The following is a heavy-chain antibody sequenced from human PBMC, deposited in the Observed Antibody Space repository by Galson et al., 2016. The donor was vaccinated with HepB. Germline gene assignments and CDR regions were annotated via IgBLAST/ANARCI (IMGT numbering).Heavy chain of an antibody. CDR2: IYYSGNT. Sequence: SETLSLTCTVSGGSISSRGFYWGWIRQPPGKGLEWIGSIYYSGNTYYNPSLESRVTISIDTSKKHFSLKLSSVTAADTAVYYCARQRQVRSIAVAVVGWFDPWGQGTLVTVSS. CDR3: ARQRQVRSIAVAVVGWFDP. J-gene: IGHJ5*02. D-gene: IGHD6-19*01. V-gene: IGHV4-39*01. CDR1: GGSISSRGFY.